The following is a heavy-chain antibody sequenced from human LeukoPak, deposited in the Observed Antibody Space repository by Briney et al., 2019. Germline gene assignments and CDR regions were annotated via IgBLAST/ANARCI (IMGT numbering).Heavy chain of an antibody. CDR2: ISGSGGST. CDR1: GFTFSSYA. D-gene: IGHD4-11*01. J-gene: IGHJ5*02. Sequence: GGSLRLSCAASGFTFSSYAMSWVRQAPGKGLEWGSDISGSGGSTYYADSVKGRFTISRDNSKNTLYLQMNSLRAEDTAVYYCAEDRGTDGLTLTTVTSNWFDPWGQGTLVTVSS. CDR3: AEDRGTDGLTLTTVTSNWFDP. V-gene: IGHV3-23*01.